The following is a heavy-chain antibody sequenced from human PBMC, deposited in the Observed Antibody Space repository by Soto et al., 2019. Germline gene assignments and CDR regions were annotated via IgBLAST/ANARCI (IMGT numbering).Heavy chain of an antibody. CDR2: IYWHDDK. CDR1: GFSLSTTGVG. CDR3: AHRGGATVGRYYFDY. Sequence: QITLKASGPTLVKPTQTLTLTCTFSGFSLSTTGVGVSWIRQPPGQALEWLALIYWHDDKRYSPSLKSRLTITKDTSKNQVVLTMTNVDPVDTATYYGAHRGGATVGRYYFDYWGQGALVTVSS. D-gene: IGHD3-16*01. V-gene: IGHV2-5*01. J-gene: IGHJ4*02.